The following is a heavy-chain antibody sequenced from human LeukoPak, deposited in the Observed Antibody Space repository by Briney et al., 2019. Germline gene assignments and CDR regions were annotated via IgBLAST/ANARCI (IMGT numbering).Heavy chain of an antibody. V-gene: IGHV5-51*01. J-gene: IGHJ4*02. Sequence: LGEPLHTSSKGPGSPFTSSRIGWVRQIPGKGLEWMGIIYTGDSDTRYSPSFKGQVTISADKSISTPYLQSLCPQATHPAMYSCARLYYYGSGSYLGYWGQGTLVTVSS. CDR3: ARLYYYGSGSYLGY. CDR2: IYTGDSDT. D-gene: IGHD3-10*01. CDR1: GSPFTSSR.